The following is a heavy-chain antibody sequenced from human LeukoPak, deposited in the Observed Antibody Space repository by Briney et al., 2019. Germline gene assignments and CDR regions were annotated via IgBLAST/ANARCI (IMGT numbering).Heavy chain of an antibody. CDR1: GFTFNIYA. V-gene: IGHV3-23*01. Sequence: GGSLRLSCAASGFTFNIYAMSWVRQAPGKGLEWASGISGGGENTYYADSVKGRFTISRDNSKNTLYLQMGSLRAEDTAVYYCAKDVCGNYCSFDVWGQGTMVTVSS. CDR3: AKDVCGNYCSFDV. CDR2: ISGGGENT. J-gene: IGHJ3*01. D-gene: IGHD1-26*01.